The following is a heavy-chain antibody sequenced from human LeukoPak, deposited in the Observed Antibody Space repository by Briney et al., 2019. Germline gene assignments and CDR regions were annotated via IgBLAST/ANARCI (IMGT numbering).Heavy chain of an antibody. CDR3: ARSPRVITIFGVAQTVNWFDP. CDR2: IYYSGST. D-gene: IGHD3-3*01. J-gene: IGHJ5*02. Sequence: SESLSLTCTVSGGSVSSGSYYWSWIRQPPGKGLEWIGYIYYSGSTNYNPSLKSRVTISVDTSKNQFSLKLSSVTAADTAVYYCARSPRVITIFGVAQTVNWFDPWGQGTLVTVSS. CDR1: GGSVSSGSYY. V-gene: IGHV4-61*01.